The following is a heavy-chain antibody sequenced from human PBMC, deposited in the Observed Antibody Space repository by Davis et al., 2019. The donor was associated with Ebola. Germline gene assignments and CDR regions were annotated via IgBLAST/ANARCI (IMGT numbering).Heavy chain of an antibody. Sequence: ASVKVSCKASGYTFTSYDINWVRQAPGQGLEWMGWMNPNSGNTGYAQKFQGRVTMTRNTSISTAYMELSSLRSEDTAVYYCAIAAAELFYYYGMDVWGQGTTVTVSS. CDR2: MNPNSGNT. CDR3: AIAAAELFYYYGMDV. D-gene: IGHD6-13*01. CDR1: GYTFTSYD. V-gene: IGHV1-8*01. J-gene: IGHJ6*02.